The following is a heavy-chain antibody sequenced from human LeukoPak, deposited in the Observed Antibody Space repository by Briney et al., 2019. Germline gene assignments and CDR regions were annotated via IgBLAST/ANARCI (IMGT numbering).Heavy chain of an antibody. CDR2: IRSKAYGGTT. J-gene: IGHJ6*02. CDR1: GFTFGDHA. Sequence: GGSLRLSCTASGFTFGDHAMSWVRQAPGKGLEWVGFIRSKAYGGTTEYAASVKGRFIISRDDSRSIAYLQMNSLKTEDTAVYYCTRGPIQVWLYYGMDVWGQGTTVIVSS. D-gene: IGHD5-18*01. V-gene: IGHV3-49*04. CDR3: TRGPIQVWLYYGMDV.